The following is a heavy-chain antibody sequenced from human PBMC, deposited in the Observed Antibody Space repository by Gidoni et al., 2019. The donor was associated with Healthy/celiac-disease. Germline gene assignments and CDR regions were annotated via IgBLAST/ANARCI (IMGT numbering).Heavy chain of an antibody. J-gene: IGHJ4*02. CDR3: ARGYCTNGVCLFDY. Sequence: QVQLQQWGAGLLKPSETLSLTCAVYGGSFSGYYWSWIRQPPGKGLEWIGEINHSGSTNYNPSLKSRVTISVDTSKNQFSLKLSSVTAADTAVYYCARGYCTNGVCLFDYWGQGTLVTVSS. D-gene: IGHD2-8*01. CDR2: INHSGST. CDR1: GGSFSGYY. V-gene: IGHV4-34*01.